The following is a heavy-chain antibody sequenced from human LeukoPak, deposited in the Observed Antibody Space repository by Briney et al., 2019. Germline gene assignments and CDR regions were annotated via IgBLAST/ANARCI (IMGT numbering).Heavy chain of an antibody. D-gene: IGHD3-22*01. J-gene: IGHJ6*03. V-gene: IGHV4-34*01. CDR1: GGSFSGYY. CDR2: INHSGST. CDR3: ARGWINYDSYYYYMDV. Sequence: PSETPSLTCAVYGGSFSGYYWSWIRQTPGKGLEWIGEINHSGSTSYNPSLKSRVTISVDTSKNQFSLKVSSVTAADTAVYYCARGWINYDSYYYYMDVWGKGTTVTISS.